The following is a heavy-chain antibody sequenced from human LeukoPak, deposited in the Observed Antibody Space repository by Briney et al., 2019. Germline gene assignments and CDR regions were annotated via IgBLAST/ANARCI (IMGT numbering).Heavy chain of an antibody. CDR1: GYTFTCYY. CDR3: ARGRNSVYYFNVVAPSYFDY. J-gene: IGHJ4*02. CDR2: INPNSGGT. D-gene: IGHD3-22*01. Sequence: ASVKVSCKASGYTFTCYYMHWVRPAPGQGLEWMGRINPNSGGTNYAQKFQGRATMTRDTSINTAYMDLSKLRSDDTAVYYCARGRNSVYYFNVVAPSYFDYWGQGTLVTVSS. V-gene: IGHV1-2*06.